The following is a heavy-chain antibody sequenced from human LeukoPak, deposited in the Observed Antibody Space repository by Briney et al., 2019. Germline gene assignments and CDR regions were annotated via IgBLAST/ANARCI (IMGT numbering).Heavy chain of an antibody. CDR1: GFTFSSYA. D-gene: IGHD3-3*01. J-gene: IGHJ4*02. V-gene: IGHV3-30-3*01. Sequence: GRSLRLSCAASGFTFSSYAMNWVRKAPGKGLEWVAVISYDGSNKYYADSVKGRFTISRDNSKNTLYLQMNSLRAEDTAVYYCARDSPWYYDFWSGYSNPPDYWGQGTLVTVSS. CDR3: ARDSPWYYDFWSGYSNPPDY. CDR2: ISYDGSNK.